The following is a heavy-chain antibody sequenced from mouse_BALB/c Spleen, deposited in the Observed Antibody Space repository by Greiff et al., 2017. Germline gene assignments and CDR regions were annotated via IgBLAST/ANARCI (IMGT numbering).Heavy chain of an antibody. V-gene: IGHV7-3*02. J-gene: IGHJ4*01. CDR3: ARAGGNYYAMDY. D-gene: IGHD1-1*02. CDR1: GFTFTDYY. Sequence: EVMLVESGGGLVQPGGSLRLSCATSGFTFTDYYMSWVRQPPGKALEWLGFISNKANGYTTEYSASVKGRFTISRDNSQSILYLQMNTLRAEDSATYYCARAGGNYYAMDYWGQGTSVTVSS. CDR2: ISNKANGYTT.